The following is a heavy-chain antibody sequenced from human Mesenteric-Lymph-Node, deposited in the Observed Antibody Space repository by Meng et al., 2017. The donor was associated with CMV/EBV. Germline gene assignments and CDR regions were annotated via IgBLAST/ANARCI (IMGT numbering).Heavy chain of an antibody. J-gene: IGHJ4*02. D-gene: IGHD4-23*01. Sequence: QVQLQQWGAGLFKPSETLSLTCAVYGGFFSGYYWSWIRQPPGKGLEWIGEINHSGSTNYIPSLKSRVTISVDTSKNQFSLKLSSVTAADTTVYYCARHQRWLKSEGGFNYWGQGTLVTVSS. CDR2: INHSGST. CDR3: ARHQRWLKSEGGFNY. CDR1: GGFFSGYY. V-gene: IGHV4-34*01.